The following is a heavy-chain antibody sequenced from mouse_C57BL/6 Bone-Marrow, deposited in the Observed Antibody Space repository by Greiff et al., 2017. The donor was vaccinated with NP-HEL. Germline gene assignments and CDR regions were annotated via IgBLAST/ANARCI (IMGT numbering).Heavy chain of an antibody. Sequence: VQLQESGAELARPGASVKLSCKASGYTFTSYGISWVKQRTGQGLEWIGEIYPRSGNTYYNEKFKGKATLTADKSSSTAYMELRSLTSEDSAVYFCARSHYDGSSLAWFAYWGQGTLVTVSA. CDR3: ARSHYDGSSLAWFAY. D-gene: IGHD1-1*01. CDR1: GYTFTSYG. CDR2: IYPRSGNT. V-gene: IGHV1-81*01. J-gene: IGHJ3*01.